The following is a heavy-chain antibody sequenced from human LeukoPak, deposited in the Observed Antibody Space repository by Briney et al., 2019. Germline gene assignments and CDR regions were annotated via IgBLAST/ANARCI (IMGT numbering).Heavy chain of an antibody. Sequence: GGSLRLSCAASGFTFSSYSMNWVRQAPGKGLEWVSVISGSGGNTYYADSVKGRFTISRDNSNNAVHLQMNSLRAEDTAVYYCARDSSSWYGRAFDIWGQGTMVTVSS. J-gene: IGHJ3*02. CDR3: ARDSSSWYGRAFDI. V-gene: IGHV3-23*01. CDR2: ISGSGGNT. CDR1: GFTFSSYS. D-gene: IGHD6-13*01.